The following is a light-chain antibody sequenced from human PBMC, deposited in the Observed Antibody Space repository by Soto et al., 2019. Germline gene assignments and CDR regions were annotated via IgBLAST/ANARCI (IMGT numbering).Light chain of an antibody. CDR3: QQYGSSPIT. CDR1: QYINTR. Sequence: EIVLAQSPATLSSFPGDRVTLSCRASQYINTRLAWYQHRPGQAPRLLMYGASSRATGIPDRLSGSGSGTDFTLTISRLEPEDFAVYYCQQYGSSPITFGQGTRLEIK. CDR2: GAS. V-gene: IGKV3-20*01. J-gene: IGKJ5*01.